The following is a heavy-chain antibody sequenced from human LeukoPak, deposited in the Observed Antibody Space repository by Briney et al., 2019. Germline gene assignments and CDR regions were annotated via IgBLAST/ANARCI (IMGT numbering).Heavy chain of an antibody. D-gene: IGHD6-13*01. J-gene: IGHJ4*02. V-gene: IGHV1-69*13. CDR2: IIPIFGTA. CDR1: GGTFSSYA. CDR3: ARLAAAGTNYFDY. Sequence: SVKVSCKASGGTFSSYAISWVRQAPGQGLEWMGGIIPIFGTANYAQKFQGRVTITADESTSTAYMELSSLRSEDTAVYYCARLAAAGTNYFDYWGQGTLVTVSS.